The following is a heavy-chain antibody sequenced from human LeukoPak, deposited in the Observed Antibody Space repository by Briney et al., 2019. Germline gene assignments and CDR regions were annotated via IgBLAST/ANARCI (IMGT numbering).Heavy chain of an antibody. CDR3: ASVGAVGDAFDI. J-gene: IGHJ3*02. V-gene: IGHV4-30-2*01. D-gene: IGHD1-26*01. CDR1: GGSISSGGYY. CDR2: IYHSGST. Sequence: PSETLSLTCTVSGGSISSGGYYWSWIRQPPGKGLEWIGYIYHSGSTYYNPSLKSRVTISVDRSKNQFSLKLSSVTAADTAVYYCASVGAVGDAFDIWGQGTMVTVSS.